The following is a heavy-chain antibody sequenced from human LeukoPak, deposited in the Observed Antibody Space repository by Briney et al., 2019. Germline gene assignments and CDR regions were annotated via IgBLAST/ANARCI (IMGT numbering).Heavy chain of an antibody. Sequence: SETLSLTCDVSGGSFSGNSWTWIRQPPGKGLEWIGEIHHSGSTNYRPSLKSRVTISADASKNQFSLQLNSVSAADTAVYYCARDRMDSHGEGRWLQLFDYWGQGTLVTVSS. D-gene: IGHD5-24*01. J-gene: IGHJ4*02. CDR1: GGSFSGNS. CDR3: ARDRMDSHGEGRWLQLFDY. V-gene: IGHV4-34*01. CDR2: IHHSGST.